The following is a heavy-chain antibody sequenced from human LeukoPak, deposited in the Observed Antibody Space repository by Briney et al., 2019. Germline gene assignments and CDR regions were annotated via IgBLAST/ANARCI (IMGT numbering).Heavy chain of an antibody. CDR1: GGSISSSSYY. V-gene: IGHV4-39*01. J-gene: IGHJ4*02. CDR3: ARRLWSGLD. Sequence: SETLSLTCTVSGGSISSSSYYWGWIRQPPGKGLEWIGSIYYSGSTYYNPSLKSRVTISVDTSKNQFSLKLSSVTAADTAVYYCARRLWSGLDWGQGTLVTVSS. CDR2: IYYSGST. D-gene: IGHD3-3*01.